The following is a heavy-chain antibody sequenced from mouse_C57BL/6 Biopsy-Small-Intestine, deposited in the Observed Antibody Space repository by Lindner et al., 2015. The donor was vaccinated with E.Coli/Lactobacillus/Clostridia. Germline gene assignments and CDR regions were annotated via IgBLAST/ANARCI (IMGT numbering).Heavy chain of an antibody. CDR2: IYPRSGNT. V-gene: IGHV1-81*01. J-gene: IGHJ2*01. CDR1: GYIFTSYG. D-gene: IGHD2-1*01. CDR3: ARGGNHADFDY. Sequence: VQLQESGAELARPGASVKLSCKASGYIFTSYGISWVKQRTGQGLEWIGEIYPRSGNTYYNEKFKGKATLTADKSSSTAYMELRSLTSEDSAVYFCARGGNHADFDYWGQGTTLTVSS.